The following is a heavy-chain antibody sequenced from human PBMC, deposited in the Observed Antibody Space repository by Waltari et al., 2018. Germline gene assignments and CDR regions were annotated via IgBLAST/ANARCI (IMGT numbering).Heavy chain of an antibody. CDR1: GGSFSGSY. CDR3: ARGKGLRFLEWLFH. Sequence: QVQLQQWGAGLLKPSEPLSLTCAVYGGSFSGSYWSWIRQPPGKGLEWIGEINHSGSTNYNPSLKSRVTISVDTSKNQFSLKLSSVTAADTAVYYCARGKGLRFLEWLFHWGQGTLVTVSS. CDR2: INHSGST. D-gene: IGHD3-3*01. J-gene: IGHJ4*02. V-gene: IGHV4-34*01.